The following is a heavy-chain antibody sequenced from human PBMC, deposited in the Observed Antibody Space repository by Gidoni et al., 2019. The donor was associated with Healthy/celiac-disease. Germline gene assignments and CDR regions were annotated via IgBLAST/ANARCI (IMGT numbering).Heavy chain of an antibody. Sequence: EVQLVESGGGLVKPGGSLRLSCAASGFTFSSYSMNWVRQAPGKGLEWVSSISSSSSYIYYADSVKGRFTISRDNAKNSLYLQMNSLRAEDTAVYYCACQWFGDQLDDYWGQGTLVTVSS. CDR1: GFTFSSYS. V-gene: IGHV3-21*01. CDR3: ACQWFGDQLDDY. D-gene: IGHD3-10*01. CDR2: ISSSSSYI. J-gene: IGHJ4*02.